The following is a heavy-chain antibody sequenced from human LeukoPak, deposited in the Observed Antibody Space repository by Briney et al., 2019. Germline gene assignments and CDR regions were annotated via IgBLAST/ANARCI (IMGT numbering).Heavy chain of an antibody. D-gene: IGHD3-3*01. CDR2: IGGSGSDT. V-gene: IGHV3-23*01. CDR1: GFSFDNYA. Sequence: GGSLRLSCAASGFSFDNYAMSWVRQTPGKGLEWVSAIGGSGSDTSYTDSVKGRFTISRDNSKSTLYLQMNSLRAEDTAVYHCAKTLRDLEWLTGELDVWGQGTEVTVSS. CDR3: AKTLRDLEWLTGELDV. J-gene: IGHJ6*02.